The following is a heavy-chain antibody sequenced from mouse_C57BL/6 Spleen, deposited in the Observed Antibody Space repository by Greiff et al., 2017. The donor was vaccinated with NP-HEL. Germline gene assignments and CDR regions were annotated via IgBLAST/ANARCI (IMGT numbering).Heavy chain of an antibody. CDR1: GYAFSSSW. V-gene: IGHV1-82*01. J-gene: IGHJ3*01. Sequence: QVQLQQSGPELVKPGASVKISCKASGYAFSSSWMNWVKQRPGKGLEWIGRIYPGDGDTTYNGKFKGKATLTADKSSSTAYMQLSSLTSEDSAVYFCARDLLEFGYWGQGTLVTVSA. D-gene: IGHD2-10*02. CDR3: ARDLLEFGY. CDR2: IYPGDGDT.